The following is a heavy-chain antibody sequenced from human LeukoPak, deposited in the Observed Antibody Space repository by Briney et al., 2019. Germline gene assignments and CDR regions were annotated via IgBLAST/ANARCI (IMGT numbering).Heavy chain of an antibody. CDR2: IYSGGST. CDR3: ASTFYGDSPPY. Sequence: GGSLRLSCAASGFIFSDYYMSWVRQAPGKGLEWVSVIYSGGSTYYADSVKGRFTISRDNSKNTLYLQMNSLRAEDTAVYYCASTFYGDSPPYWGQGTLVTVSS. J-gene: IGHJ4*02. V-gene: IGHV3-66*01. D-gene: IGHD4-17*01. CDR1: GFIFSDYY.